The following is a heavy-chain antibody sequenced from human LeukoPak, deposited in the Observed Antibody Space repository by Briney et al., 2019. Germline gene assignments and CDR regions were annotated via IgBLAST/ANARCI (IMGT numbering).Heavy chain of an antibody. CDR3: ARGGVYDFWSGYSDY. D-gene: IGHD3-3*01. CDR2: INPNSGGT. V-gene: IGHV1-2*02. J-gene: IGHJ4*02. CDR1: GYTFTGYY. Sequence: ASVKVSCKASGYTFTGYYMHWVRQAPGQGLEWMGWINPNSGGTNYAQKFQGRVTMTRDTSISTAYMELSRLRSDDTAVYYCARGGVYDFWSGYSDYWGQGTLVTVSS.